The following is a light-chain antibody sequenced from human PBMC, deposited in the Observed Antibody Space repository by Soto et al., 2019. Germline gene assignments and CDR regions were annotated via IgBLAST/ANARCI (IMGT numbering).Light chain of an antibody. CDR2: AAS. CDR3: QQYYSYPIT. J-gene: IGKJ5*01. Sequence: IQLTQSPASLSASTGNRVTITCRASQGISSYLAWYQQTPGKAPKLRIYAASTLQSGVPSRFSGSGSGTDFTLTISCLQSEDFATYYCQQYYSYPITFGQGTRLEIK. V-gene: IGKV1-8*01. CDR1: QGISSY.